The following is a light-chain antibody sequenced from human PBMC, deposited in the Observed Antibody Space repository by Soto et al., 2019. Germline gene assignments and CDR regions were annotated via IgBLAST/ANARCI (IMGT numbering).Light chain of an antibody. V-gene: IGKV1-5*03. CDR3: QQYNGYPWT. CDR1: QSVSSW. CDR2: KAS. Sequence: DIQMTQCPSTLSASVGDRVTITCRASQSVSSWLAWYQQKPGKAPKLLIYKASSLESGVPSRFSGSGSGTEFTLTISSLQPDDFATYYCQQYNGYPWTFGQGTKVEVK. J-gene: IGKJ1*01.